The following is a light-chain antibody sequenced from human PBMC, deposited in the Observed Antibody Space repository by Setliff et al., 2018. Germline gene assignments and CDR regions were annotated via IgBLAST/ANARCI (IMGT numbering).Light chain of an antibody. CDR2: GVS. Sequence: QSALTQPASVSGSPGQSITISCSGTSSDVGSYDLVSWYQQHPGKAPKLIIYGVSDRPSGVSSRLSGSKSGNTAYLTISGLQTEDEVDYYCNAYTSGSTYVFGTGTKVTVL. V-gene: IGLV2-14*03. CDR3: NAYTSGSTYV. CDR1: SSDVGSYDL. J-gene: IGLJ1*01.